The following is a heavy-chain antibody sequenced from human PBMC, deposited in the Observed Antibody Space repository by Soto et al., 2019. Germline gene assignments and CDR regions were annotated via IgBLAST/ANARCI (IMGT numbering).Heavy chain of an antibody. V-gene: IGHV4-31*03. CDR2: IYYSGST. CDR3: ARGGYSSSSSYFQH. J-gene: IGHJ1*01. CDR1: GDSISSGGYY. D-gene: IGHD6-6*01. Sequence: SETLSLTCTVSGDSISSGGYYWSWIRQHPGKGLEWIGYIYYSGSTYYNPSLKSRVTISVDTSKNQFSLKLSSVTAADTAVYYCARGGYSSSSSYFQHWGQGTLVTVSS.